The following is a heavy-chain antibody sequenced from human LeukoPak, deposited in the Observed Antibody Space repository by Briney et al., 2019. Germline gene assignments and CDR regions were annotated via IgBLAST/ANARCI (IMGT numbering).Heavy chain of an antibody. CDR1: GGSISSYY. J-gene: IGHJ4*02. CDR3: ARRRSGGNSLDY. D-gene: IGHD2-15*01. CDR2: IYYSGST. V-gene: IGHV4-59*08. Sequence: SETLSLTCTVSGGSISSYYWNWIRQPPGKGLEWIGYIYYSGSTNYNPSLESRVTISADTSKNHFSLKLSSVTAADTAVYYCARRRSGGNSLDYWGQGTLVTVSS.